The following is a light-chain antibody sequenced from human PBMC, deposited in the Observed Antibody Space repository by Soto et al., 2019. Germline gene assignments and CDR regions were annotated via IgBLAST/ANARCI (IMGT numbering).Light chain of an antibody. J-gene: IGLJ3*02. Sequence: QAVVTQEPSLTVSRGGTVTLTCASSTGAVTSGYYPNWFQQKPGQAPRALIYNTSNKHSWTPARFSGSLLGGKAALTLSGVQPEDEAEYYCLLYYGGAWVFGGGTKLTVL. CDR1: TGAVTSGYY. V-gene: IGLV7-43*01. CDR3: LLYYGGAWV. CDR2: NTS.